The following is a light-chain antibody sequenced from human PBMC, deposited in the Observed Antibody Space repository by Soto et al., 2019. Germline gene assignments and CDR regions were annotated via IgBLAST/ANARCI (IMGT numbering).Light chain of an antibody. CDR2: AAY. CDR3: QQLKSYPIT. Sequence: DIQLTQSPSFLSASVGDRVTITCRASQGINNYLAWYQQKPRKAPNLLIYAAYTLQNGVPSRFSGSGSGTEFTLTITNLQPEDFATYHCQQLKSYPITFGPGTKVD. J-gene: IGKJ3*01. V-gene: IGKV1-9*01. CDR1: QGINNY.